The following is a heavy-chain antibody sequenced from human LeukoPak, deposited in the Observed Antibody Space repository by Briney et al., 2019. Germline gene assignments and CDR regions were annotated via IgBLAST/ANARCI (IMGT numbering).Heavy chain of an antibody. CDR2: IIPIFGTA. CDR1: GGTFSSYA. CDR3: ARVLPSDDAFDI. Sequence: ASVKVSCKASGGTFSSYATSWVRQAPGQGLEWMGGIIPIFGTANYAQKFQGRVTITADESTSTAYMELSSLRSEDTAVYYCARVLPSDDAFDIWGQGTMVTVSS. V-gene: IGHV1-69*13. J-gene: IGHJ3*02.